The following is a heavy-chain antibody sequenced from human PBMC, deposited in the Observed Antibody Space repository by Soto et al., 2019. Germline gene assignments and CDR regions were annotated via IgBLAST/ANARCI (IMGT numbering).Heavy chain of an antibody. CDR3: ARAWTTYQVRTNWYFDL. V-gene: IGHV1-69*12. Sequence: QVQLVQSGAEVKKPGSSVKVSCKASGGTFSSYAISWVRQAPGQGLEWMGGIIPIFGKANYAQKFQGRVTITADESTRTAYMELSSLRSEDTAVYYCARAWTTYQVRTNWYFDLWGRGTLVTVSS. CDR2: IIPIFGKA. D-gene: IGHD4-17*01. CDR1: GGTFSSYA. J-gene: IGHJ2*01.